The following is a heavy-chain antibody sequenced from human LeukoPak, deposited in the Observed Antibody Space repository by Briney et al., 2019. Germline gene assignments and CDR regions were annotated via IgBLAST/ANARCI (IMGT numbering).Heavy chain of an antibody. D-gene: IGHD7-27*01. CDR2: VDHTGST. CDR3: ASRKLGNDY. J-gene: IGHJ4*02. CDR1: GGSISS. V-gene: IGHV4-61*03. Sequence: PSETLSLTCTVSGGSISSFYWSWFYWSWIRQPPGKGLEWIGYVDHTGSTNFNPSLNGRVSISRDTTKNLFSLRLSSVTAADTAVYYCASRKLGNDYWGQGTLVTVSS.